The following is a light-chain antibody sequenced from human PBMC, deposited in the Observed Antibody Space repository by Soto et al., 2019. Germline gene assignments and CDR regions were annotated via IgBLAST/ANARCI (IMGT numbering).Light chain of an antibody. V-gene: IGKV3-15*01. CDR2: GAS. CDR3: QQYNSWRT. CDR1: QSVSSN. J-gene: IGKJ1*01. Sequence: EIVMTQSPATLSVSPGERATLSCRASQSVSSNLAWYQQKPGQAPRLLIYGASTRATGIPARFSGGGSGTEFTLTISSLQSEDFAVYYCQQYNSWRTFGQGTKV.